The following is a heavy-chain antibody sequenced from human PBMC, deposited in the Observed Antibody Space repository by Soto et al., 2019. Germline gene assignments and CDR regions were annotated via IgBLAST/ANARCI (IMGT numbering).Heavy chain of an antibody. Sequence: GGSLRLSCTASGFTFGDYAMSWFRQAPGKGLEWVGFIRSKAYGGTTEYAASVKGRFTISRDDSKSIAYLQMSSLKTEDTAVYYCTRERGGYSSSWYYYYYYGMDVWGQGTTVTVSS. CDR2: IRSKAYGGTT. V-gene: IGHV3-49*03. J-gene: IGHJ6*02. D-gene: IGHD6-13*01. CDR1: GFTFGDYA. CDR3: TRERGGYSSSWYYYYYYGMDV.